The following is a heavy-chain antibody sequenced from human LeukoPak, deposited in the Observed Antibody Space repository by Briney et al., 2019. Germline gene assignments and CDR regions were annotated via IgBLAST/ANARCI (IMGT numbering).Heavy chain of an antibody. CDR1: GGSFSGYF. J-gene: IGHJ4*02. D-gene: IGHD3-9*01. CDR2: INHSGST. CDR3: ARGRGILTGLPDY. Sequence: SETLSLTCGVYGGSFSGYFWSWIRQPPGKGLEWIGEINHSGSTNYNPSLKSRVTISVDTSKNQFSLKLSSMTAADTAVYYCARGRGILTGLPDYWGQGTLVTVSS. V-gene: IGHV4-34*01.